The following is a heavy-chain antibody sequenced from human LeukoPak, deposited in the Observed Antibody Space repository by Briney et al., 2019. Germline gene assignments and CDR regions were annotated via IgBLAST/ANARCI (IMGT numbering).Heavy chain of an antibody. V-gene: IGHV3-23*01. D-gene: IGHD3-22*01. J-gene: IGHJ4*02. CDR1: GFTFSSYA. CDR3: AKDARPYYDSSGYYSDY. Sequence: GGSLRLSCAASGFTFSSYAMSWVRQAPGKGLEWVSAISGSGGSTYYADSVKGRFTISRDNSKNTLYLQMNSLRAEDTAVYYCAKDARPYYDSSGYYSDYWGQGTLVTVSS. CDR2: ISGSGGST.